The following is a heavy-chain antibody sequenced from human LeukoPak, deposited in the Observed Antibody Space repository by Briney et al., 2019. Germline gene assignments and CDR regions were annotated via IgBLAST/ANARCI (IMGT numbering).Heavy chain of an antibody. D-gene: IGHD2-2*01. CDR1: GGSISSYY. Sequence: SETLSLTCTVSGGSISSYYWSWIRQPPGKGLEWIGSIYYSGSTYYNPSLKSRVTISVDTSKNQFSLKLSSVTAADTAVYYCARRVVPAANINYYYGMAVWGQGTTVTVSS. CDR2: IYYSGST. CDR3: ARRVVPAANINYYYGMAV. J-gene: IGHJ6*02. V-gene: IGHV4-59*05.